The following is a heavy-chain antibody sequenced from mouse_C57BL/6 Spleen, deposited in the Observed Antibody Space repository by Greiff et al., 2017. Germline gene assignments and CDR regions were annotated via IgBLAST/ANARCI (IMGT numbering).Heavy chain of an antibody. Sequence: VQLQQSGAELVRPGASVTLSCKASGYTFTDYEMHWVKQTPVHGLEWIGAIDPETGGTAYNQKFKGKALLTADKSSSTAYMELRSLTSEDSAVYYCTRRRVYGNPFAYWGQGTLVTVSA. V-gene: IGHV1-15*01. J-gene: IGHJ3*01. D-gene: IGHD2-1*01. CDR3: TRRRVYGNPFAY. CDR2: IDPETGGT. CDR1: GYTFTDYE.